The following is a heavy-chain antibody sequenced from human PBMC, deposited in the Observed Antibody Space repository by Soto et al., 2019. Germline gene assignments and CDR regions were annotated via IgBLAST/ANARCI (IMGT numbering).Heavy chain of an antibody. CDR1: GYTFSDYY. J-gene: IGHJ4*02. CDR2: IATSGTKT. Sequence: QVQLVESGGDWVKPGGSLRLSCAASGYTFSDYYMSWIRQAPGKGLDRLSYIATSGTKTYYADSVKGRFTITRDTAKSSMYLGMNRLRDEDTAVYYCASHYDMWSGSLAPVDYWGQGTLFTVSS. V-gene: IGHV3-11*01. CDR3: ASHYDMWSGSLAPVDY. D-gene: IGHD3-3*01.